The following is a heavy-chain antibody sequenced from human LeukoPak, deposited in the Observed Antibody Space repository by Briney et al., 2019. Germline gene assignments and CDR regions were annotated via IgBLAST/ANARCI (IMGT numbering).Heavy chain of an antibody. V-gene: IGHV4-30-4*08. D-gene: IGHD5-12*01. Sequence: SETLSLTCTVSGGSISSYYWSWIRQPPGKGLEWIGYIYYSGSTYYNPSLKSRVTISVDTSKNQFSLNLSSVTAADTAVYYCARTPIYSGYDYHDYWGQGTLVTVSS. CDR2: IYYSGST. J-gene: IGHJ4*02. CDR1: GGSISSYY. CDR3: ARTPIYSGYDYHDY.